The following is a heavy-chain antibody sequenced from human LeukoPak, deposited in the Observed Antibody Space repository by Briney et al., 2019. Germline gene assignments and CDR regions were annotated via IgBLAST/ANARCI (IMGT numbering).Heavy chain of an antibody. CDR1: GFTFSSYG. CDR3: AREGSSWYLYYYYMDV. CDR2: ISYDGSNK. V-gene: IGHV3-30*19. D-gene: IGHD6-13*01. J-gene: IGHJ6*03. Sequence: GGSLRLSCAASGFTFSSYGMHWVRQAPGKGLEWVAVISYDGSNKYYADSVKGRFTISRDNSKNTLYLQMNSLRAEDTAVYYCAREGSSWYLYYYYMDVWGKGTTVTVSS.